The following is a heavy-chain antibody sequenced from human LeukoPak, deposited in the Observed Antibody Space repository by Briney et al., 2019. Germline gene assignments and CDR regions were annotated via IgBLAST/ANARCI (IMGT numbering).Heavy chain of an antibody. Sequence: GGSLRLPCAASGFTFSTYAMSWVRQAPGKGLEWVCAISAGGDATFYADSVKGRFTVSRDNPKNTLSLQMNSLRGEDTAIYYCADHFPYCSRGSCSYFDHWGQGTLVTVSS. CDR1: GFTFSTYA. CDR3: ADHFPYCSRGSCSYFDH. CDR2: ISAGGDAT. D-gene: IGHD2-15*01. J-gene: IGHJ4*02. V-gene: IGHV3-23*01.